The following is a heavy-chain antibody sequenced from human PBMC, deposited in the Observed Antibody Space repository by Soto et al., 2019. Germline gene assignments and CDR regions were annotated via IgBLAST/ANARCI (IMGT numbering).Heavy chain of an antibody. CDR2: ISGSGGGT. CDR1: GLTFNIYA. CDR3: AKCGYDSSGRLLWYFQQ. V-gene: IGHV3-23*01. D-gene: IGHD3-22*01. Sequence: GGSLRLSCAAYGLTFNIYAMSWVRQAPVKGLEWVSAISGSGGGTYYADSVEGRFTISRDNSNNTLYLQMSSLRAEDTAVYYCAKCGYDSSGRLLWYFQQWGQGT. J-gene: IGHJ1*01.